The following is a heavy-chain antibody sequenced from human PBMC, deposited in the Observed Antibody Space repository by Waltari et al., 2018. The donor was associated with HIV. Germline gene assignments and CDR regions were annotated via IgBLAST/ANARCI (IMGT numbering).Heavy chain of an antibody. CDR2: ISWDGGST. CDR3: AKGHGATNAFDI. CDR1: GFTFDAYT. J-gene: IGHJ3*02. V-gene: IGHV3-43*01. Sequence: EVQLVESGGVVVQPGGSLSLSCAASGFTFDAYTMPWVRQAPGKGLEWVSLISWDGGSTYYADSVKGRFTISRDNSKNSLYLQMNSLRTEDTALYYCAKGHGATNAFDIWGQGTMVTVSS. D-gene: IGHD4-17*01.